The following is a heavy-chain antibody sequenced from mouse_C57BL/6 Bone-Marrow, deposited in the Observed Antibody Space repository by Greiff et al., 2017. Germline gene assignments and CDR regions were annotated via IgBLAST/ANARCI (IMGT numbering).Heavy chain of an antibody. CDR3: AKNYYYGLDY. Sequence: VQLKESGPGLVQPSQSLSITCTVSGFSLTSYGVHWVRQSPGKGLEWLGVIWRGGSTDYNAAVMSRLGITQDNSKSQVFFKMNGMQADDTAINYCAKNYYYGLDYWGQGTTLTVSA. CDR2: IWRGGST. CDR1: GFSLTSYG. D-gene: IGHD1-1*01. V-gene: IGHV2-5*01. J-gene: IGHJ2*01.